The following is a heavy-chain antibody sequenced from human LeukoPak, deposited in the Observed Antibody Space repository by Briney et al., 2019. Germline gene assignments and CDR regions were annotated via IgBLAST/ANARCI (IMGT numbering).Heavy chain of an antibody. CDR1: GYTFAGYY. J-gene: IGHJ4*02. Sequence: ASVKVSCKASGYTFAGYYMHWVRQAPGQGLEWMGWINPNSGGTNYAQKFQGRVTVTRDTSISTAYMELSRLRSDDTAVYYCAGVGATGTTSPFDYWGQGTLVTVSS. V-gene: IGHV1-2*02. CDR2: INPNSGGT. D-gene: IGHD1-1*01. CDR3: AGVGATGTTSPFDY.